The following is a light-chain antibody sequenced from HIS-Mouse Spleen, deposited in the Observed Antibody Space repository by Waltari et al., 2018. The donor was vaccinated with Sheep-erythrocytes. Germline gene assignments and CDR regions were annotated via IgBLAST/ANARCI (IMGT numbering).Light chain of an antibody. Sequence: QSALTQPRSVSGSPGQSVTISCTGTSSDVGGYNYVSWYQQQPGKAPKPMIYDVSKRPSGVPDRFSSSKSGNTASLTISGLQAEDEADYYCCSYAGSYTVVFGGGTKLTVL. V-gene: IGLV2-11*01. J-gene: IGLJ2*01. CDR2: DVS. CDR3: CSYAGSYTVV. CDR1: SSDVGGYNY.